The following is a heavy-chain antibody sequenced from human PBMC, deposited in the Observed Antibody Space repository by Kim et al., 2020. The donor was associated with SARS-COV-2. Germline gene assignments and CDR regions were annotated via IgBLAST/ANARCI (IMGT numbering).Heavy chain of an antibody. CDR3: ARYEWQWLDPHFDY. CDR1: GYSISSGYY. D-gene: IGHD6-19*01. J-gene: IGHJ4*02. CDR2: IYHSGST. Sequence: SETLSLTCTVSGYSISSGYYWGCIRQPPGKGLEWIGSIYHSGSTYYNPSLKSRVTISVDTSKNRFSLKLSSVTAADTAVYYCARYEWQWLDPHFDYWGQGTLVTVSS. V-gene: IGHV4-38-2*02.